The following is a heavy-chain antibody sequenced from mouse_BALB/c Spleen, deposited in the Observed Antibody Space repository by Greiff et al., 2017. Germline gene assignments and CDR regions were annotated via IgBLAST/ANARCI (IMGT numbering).Heavy chain of an antibody. D-gene: IGHD2-4*01. CDR3: TREGGYDYDGFAY. V-gene: IGHV1-5*01. Sequence: VQLQQSGTVLARPGASVKMSCKASGYTFTSYWMHWVKQRPGQGLEWIGAIYPGNSDTSYNQKFKGKAKLTAVTSTSTAYMELSSLTNEDSAVYYCTREGGYDYDGFAYWGQGTLVTVSA. CDR1: GYTFTSYW. CDR2: IYPGNSDT. J-gene: IGHJ3*01.